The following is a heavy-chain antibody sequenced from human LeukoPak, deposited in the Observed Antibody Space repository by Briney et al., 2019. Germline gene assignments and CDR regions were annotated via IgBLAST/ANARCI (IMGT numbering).Heavy chain of an antibody. D-gene: IGHD7-27*01. CDR3: ATNTGTVFDY. V-gene: IGHV4-59*01. CDR2: VYYSGST. J-gene: IGHJ4*02. CDR1: GDFITASY. Sequence: KPSETLSLTCTVSGDFITASYWSWIRQPPGKGLEWIGYVYYSGSTEYNPSLRSRVTISLEMSKHQFSLNVTSVTAADTAVYYCATNTGTVFDYRGQGALVTVSS.